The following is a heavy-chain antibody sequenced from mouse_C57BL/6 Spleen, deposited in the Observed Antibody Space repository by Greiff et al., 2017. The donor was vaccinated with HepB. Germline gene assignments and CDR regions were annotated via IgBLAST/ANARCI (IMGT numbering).Heavy chain of an antibody. CDR3: ARSYYGSSYVAMDY. CDR1: GFTFSDYG. D-gene: IGHD1-1*01. J-gene: IGHJ4*01. Sequence: EVQRVESGGGLVKPGGSLKLSCAASGFTFSDYGMHWVRQAPEKGLEWVAYISSGSSTIYYADTVKGRFTISRDNAKNTLFLQMTSLRSEDTAMYYCARSYYGSSYVAMDYWGQGTSVTVSS. CDR2: ISSGSSTI. V-gene: IGHV5-17*01.